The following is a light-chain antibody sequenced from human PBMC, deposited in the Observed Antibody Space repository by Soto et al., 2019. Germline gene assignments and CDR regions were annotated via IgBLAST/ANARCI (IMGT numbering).Light chain of an antibody. CDR2: GAS. J-gene: IGKJ5*01. V-gene: IGKV3D-20*02. Sequence: EIVLTQSPGTLSLSPGERATLSCRAIQSVSSSYLAWYQQKPGQAPRLLIYGASSRATGIPDRFSGTGSETDFTLTISRLEPEDFAVYYCQQRSNWPPITFGQGTRLEIK. CDR1: QSVSSSY. CDR3: QQRSNWPPIT.